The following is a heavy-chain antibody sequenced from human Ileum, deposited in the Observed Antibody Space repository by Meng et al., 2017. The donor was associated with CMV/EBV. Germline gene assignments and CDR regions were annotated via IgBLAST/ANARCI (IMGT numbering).Heavy chain of an antibody. CDR1: GFTFSNYY. J-gene: IGHJ6*02. CDR2: ISSKSRYT. V-gene: IGHV3-21*01. CDR3: ARVPQLWTYYYGMDV. Sequence: GRSLRLSCVVSGFTFSNYYMNWVRQAPGKGLEWVSTISSKSRYTYYADSVKGRLTISRDNANNSLFLQMNSLRAEDTAVYYCARVPQLWTYYYGMDVWGQGTTVTVSS. D-gene: IGHD5-18*01.